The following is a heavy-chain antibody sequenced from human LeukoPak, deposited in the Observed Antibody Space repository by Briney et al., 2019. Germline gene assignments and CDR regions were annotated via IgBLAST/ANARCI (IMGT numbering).Heavy chain of an antibody. D-gene: IGHD6-13*01. CDR2: IYYSGTT. V-gene: IGHV4-39*07. CDR1: GGFISSNSAY. CDR3: ASVGSSWPHYYFDS. J-gene: IGHJ4*02. Sequence: SETLFLTCTVSGGFISSNSAYWSWIRQPPGKALEWIGNIYYSGTTYYNPSLQSRVTMSVDTSNNQFSLKLTSVTAADTAVYYCASVGSSWPHYYFDSWGRGTLVTVSS.